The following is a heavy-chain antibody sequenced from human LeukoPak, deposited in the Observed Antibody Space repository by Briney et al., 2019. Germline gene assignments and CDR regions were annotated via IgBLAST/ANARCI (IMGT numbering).Heavy chain of an antibody. D-gene: IGHD4-23*01. Sequence: PGRSLRLSCAASGFTFSSYGMHWVRQAPGKGLEWVAVIWYDGSNKYYADSVKGRFTISRDNSKNTLYLQMNSLRAEDTAVYYCASGTVVTRGDYWGQGTLVTVSS. CDR1: GFTFSSYG. J-gene: IGHJ4*02. CDR2: IWYDGSNK. V-gene: IGHV3-33*01. CDR3: ASGTVVTRGDY.